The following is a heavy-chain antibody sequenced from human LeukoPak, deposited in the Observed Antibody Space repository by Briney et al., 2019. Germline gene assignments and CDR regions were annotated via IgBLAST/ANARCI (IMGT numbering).Heavy chain of an antibody. J-gene: IGHJ4*02. CDR1: GGSISSYY. D-gene: IGHD3-3*01. V-gene: IGHV4-59*08. CDR2: IYYSGST. CDR3: ATRRITIFGVVTPSFDY. Sequence: PSETLSLTCTVSGGSISSYYWSWIRQPPGKGLEWIGYIYYSGSTNYNPSLKSRVTISVDTSKNQFSLKLSSLTAADTAVYYCATRRITIFGVVTPSFDYWGQGTLVTVSS.